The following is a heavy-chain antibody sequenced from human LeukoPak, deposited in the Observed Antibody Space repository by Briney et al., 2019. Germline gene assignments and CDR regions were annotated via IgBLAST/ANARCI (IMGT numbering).Heavy chain of an antibody. J-gene: IGHJ6*02. Sequence: GWSLRLSCEASEFTFGDYYMSWIRQAPGKGLKWISYISDSAINTHYADSVNGRFTISRDNAKKLLVLEVKSLRSEDTAVDYCAAYYGSGSVNYYRGMDIWGQGTTVTGSS. D-gene: IGHD3-10*01. CDR3: AAYYGSGSVNYYRGMDI. CDR1: EFTFGDYY. V-gene: IGHV3-11*01. CDR2: ISDSAINT.